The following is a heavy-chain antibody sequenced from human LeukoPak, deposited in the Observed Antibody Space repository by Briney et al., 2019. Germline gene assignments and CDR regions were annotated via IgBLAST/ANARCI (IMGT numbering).Heavy chain of an antibody. CDR3: ARAKPNYYGSGSSFDP. CDR1: GGSISSSSYY. V-gene: IGHV4-39*07. CDR2: IYYSGST. Sequence: SETLSLTCTVSGGSISSSSYYWGWIRQPPGKGLEWIGGIYYSGSTYYNPSLKSRVTISVDTSKNQFSLKLSSVTAADTAVYYCARAKPNYYGSGSSFDPWGQGTLVTVSS. J-gene: IGHJ5*02. D-gene: IGHD3-10*01.